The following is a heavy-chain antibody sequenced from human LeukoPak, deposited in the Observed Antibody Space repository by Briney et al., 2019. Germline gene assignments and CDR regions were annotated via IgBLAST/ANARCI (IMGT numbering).Heavy chain of an antibody. CDR3: ARDGDGYQQFYY. CDR2: ISWNSGII. CDR1: GFTSADYA. D-gene: IGHD5-24*01. V-gene: IGHV3-9*02. J-gene: IGHJ4*02. Sequence: PGGSLRLSWAASGFTSADYAMHWVRQAPGKGLEWVSGISWNSGIIGYADSVKGRFTISRDNATNSLYLQMNSLRAEDTAVYYCARDGDGYQQFYYWGQGTLVTVSS.